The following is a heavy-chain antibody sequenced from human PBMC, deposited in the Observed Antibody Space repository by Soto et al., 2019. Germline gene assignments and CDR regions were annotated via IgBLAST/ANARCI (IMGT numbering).Heavy chain of an antibody. J-gene: IGHJ5*02. V-gene: IGHV3-48*01. D-gene: IGHD2-15*01. CDR1: GFTFSSYS. CDR3: ARIALGYCSGGSCATSLANWFDP. CDR2: ISSSSSTI. Sequence: GGSLRLSCAASGFTFSSYSMNWVRQAPGKGLEWVSYISSSSSTIYYADSVKGRFTISRDNAKNSLYLQMNSLRAEDTAVYYCARIALGYCSGGSCATSLANWFDPWGQGTLVTVSS.